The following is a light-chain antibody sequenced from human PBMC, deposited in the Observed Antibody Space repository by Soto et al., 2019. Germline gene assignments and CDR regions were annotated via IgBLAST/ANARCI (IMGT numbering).Light chain of an antibody. J-gene: IGKJ1*01. CDR1: QSISSY. V-gene: IGKV3-15*01. CDR3: QQYSDWPPT. CDR2: DAS. Sequence: EIVLTQSPATLSLSPGERATLSCRASQSISSYLAWYRQIPGQAPRLLIYDASTRGTGIPARFSGSGSGTEFTLTISSLQSEDFAVYYCQQYSDWPPTFGRGTKVDIK.